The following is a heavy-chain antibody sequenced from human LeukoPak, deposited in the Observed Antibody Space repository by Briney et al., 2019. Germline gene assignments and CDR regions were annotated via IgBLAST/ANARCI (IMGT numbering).Heavy chain of an antibody. J-gene: IGHJ4*02. Sequence: SETLSLTCTVSGGSISSSSYYWGWIRQPPGKGLEWIGSIYYSGSTYYNPSLKSRVTISVDTSKNQFSLKLSSVTAADTAVYYCARQVRYYDSSGYIDYWGQGTLVTVSS. V-gene: IGHV4-39*01. D-gene: IGHD3-22*01. CDR2: IYYSGST. CDR3: ARQVRYYDSSGYIDY. CDR1: GGSISSSSYY.